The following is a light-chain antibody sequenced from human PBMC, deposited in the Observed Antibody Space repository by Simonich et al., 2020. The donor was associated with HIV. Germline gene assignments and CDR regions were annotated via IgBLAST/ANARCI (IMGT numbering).Light chain of an antibody. CDR2: WAS. Sequence: DIVMPQSPDSLAVSLGERATINCKSSQSILNSSHNHKYLAWYQQKPGQQPKLLIYWASTRESGVPDRFSGSGSGTDFTLTISSLQAEDVAVYYCQHYYTIPYTFGQGTKLEIK. J-gene: IGKJ2*01. V-gene: IGKV4-1*01. CDR1: QSILNSSHNHKY. CDR3: QHYYTIPYT.